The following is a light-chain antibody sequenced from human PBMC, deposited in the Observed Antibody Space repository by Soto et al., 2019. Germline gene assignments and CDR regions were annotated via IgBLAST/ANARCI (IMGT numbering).Light chain of an antibody. CDR3: LQRSNWPPLT. CDR1: QSVSRY. V-gene: IGKV3-11*01. Sequence: EIVLTQSPATLSLSPWGRSRLSCRASQSVSRYLAWYQQKPGQAPRLLIYDASSRAAGIPARFSGSGSGTDFTLSISSLEPEDFAVYYCLQRSNWPPLTFGGGTKVDIK. J-gene: IGKJ4*01. CDR2: DAS.